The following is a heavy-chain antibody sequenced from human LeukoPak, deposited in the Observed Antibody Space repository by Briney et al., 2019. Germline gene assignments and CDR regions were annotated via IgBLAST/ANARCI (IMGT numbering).Heavy chain of an antibody. CDR2: ISYDGSNK. V-gene: IGHV3-30-3*01. Sequence: PGGSLRLSCAASGFTFSSYAMHWVRQAPGKGLEWVAVISYDGSNKYYADSVKGRFTISRDNSKNTLYLQMNSLRAEDTAVYYCASNPPSGRYFDYWGQGTLVTVSS. D-gene: IGHD3-10*01. J-gene: IGHJ4*02. CDR1: GFTFSSYA. CDR3: ASNPPSGRYFDY.